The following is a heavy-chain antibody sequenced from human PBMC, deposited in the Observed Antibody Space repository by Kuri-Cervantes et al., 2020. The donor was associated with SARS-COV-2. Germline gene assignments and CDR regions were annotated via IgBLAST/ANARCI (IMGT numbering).Heavy chain of an antibody. Sequence: GGSLRLSCAASGFTFSNAWMTWVRQAPGKGLEWVGRIKSKNDGGGTDYAAPVKGRFTISRDDSKNILCLQMNSLKTEDTAVYYCTTDSREYGFWSGWIFEHWGQGTLVTVSS. CDR3: TTDSREYGFWSGWIFEH. J-gene: IGHJ4*02. CDR2: IKSKNDGGGT. D-gene: IGHD3-3*01. CDR1: GFTFSNAW. V-gene: IGHV3-15*01.